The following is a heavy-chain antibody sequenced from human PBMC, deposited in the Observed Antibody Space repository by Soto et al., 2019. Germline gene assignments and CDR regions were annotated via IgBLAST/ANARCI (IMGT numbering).Heavy chain of an antibody. CDR1: GGSISSYY. Sequence: SETLSLTCTVSGGSISSYYWSWIRQPPGKGLEWIGYIYYSGSTNYNPSPKSRVTISVDTSKNQFSLKLSSVTAADTAVYYCARGVTDFDYWGQGTLVTVSS. D-gene: IGHD2-8*01. V-gene: IGHV4-59*01. J-gene: IGHJ4*02. CDR2: IYYSGST. CDR3: ARGVTDFDY.